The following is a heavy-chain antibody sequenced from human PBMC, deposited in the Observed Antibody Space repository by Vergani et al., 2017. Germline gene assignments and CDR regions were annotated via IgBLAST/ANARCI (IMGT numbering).Heavy chain of an antibody. V-gene: IGHV3-33*01. J-gene: IGHJ5*02. Sequence: QVQLVESGGGVVQPGRSLRLSCAASGVTFNQYSMHWVRQAPGKGLEWVAVTWYDGNNKQYADSVKGRFTISRDNSKSTMYLQMNSLRDEDTGVYYCARDLRLLYNRFDPWGQGTLVTVSS. CDR2: TWYDGNNK. CDR1: GVTFNQYS. D-gene: IGHD1-14*01. CDR3: ARDLRLLYNRFDP.